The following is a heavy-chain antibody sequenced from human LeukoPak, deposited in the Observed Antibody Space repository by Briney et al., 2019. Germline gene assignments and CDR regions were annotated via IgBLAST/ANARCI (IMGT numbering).Heavy chain of an antibody. CDR2: IYYGGST. CDR3: ARVERLLWFGELPNWFDP. D-gene: IGHD3-10*01. J-gene: IGHJ5*02. Sequence: SETLSLTCTVSGGSISSGDYYWSWIRQPPGKGLEWIGYIYYGGSTYYNPSLKSRVTISVDTSKNQFSLKLSSVTAADTAVYYCARVERLLWFGELPNWFDPWGQGTLVTVSS. V-gene: IGHV4-30-4*08. CDR1: GGSISSGDYY.